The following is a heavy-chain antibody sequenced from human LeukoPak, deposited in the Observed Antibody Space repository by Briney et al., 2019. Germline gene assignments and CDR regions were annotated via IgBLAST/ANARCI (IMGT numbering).Heavy chain of an antibody. CDR2: IKQDGSEK. V-gene: IGHV3-7*01. D-gene: IGHD5-12*01. CDR1: GFTFNRYW. CDR3: AREGYSGYVLVDYYYYYMDV. J-gene: IGHJ6*03. Sequence: GGSLRLSCAASGFTFNRYWMSWVRQAPGKGLEWVANIKQDGSEKYYVDSVKGRFTISRDNAKNSLYLQMNSLRAEDTAVYYCAREGYSGYVLVDYYYYYMDVWGKGTTVTVSS.